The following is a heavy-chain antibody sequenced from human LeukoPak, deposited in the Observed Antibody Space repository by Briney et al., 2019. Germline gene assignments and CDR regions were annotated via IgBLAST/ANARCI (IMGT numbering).Heavy chain of an antibody. J-gene: IGHJ3*02. CDR3: AASPYYDILTGYYPDAFDI. Sequence: SVNVSCRASGFTFTSSAVQWVRQARGQRLEWIGWIVVGSGNTNYAQKFQERVTITRDMSTSTAYMELSSLRSEDTAVYYCAASPYYDILTGYYPDAFDIWGQGTMVTVSS. D-gene: IGHD3-9*01. CDR1: GFTFTSSA. CDR2: IVVGSGNT. V-gene: IGHV1-58*01.